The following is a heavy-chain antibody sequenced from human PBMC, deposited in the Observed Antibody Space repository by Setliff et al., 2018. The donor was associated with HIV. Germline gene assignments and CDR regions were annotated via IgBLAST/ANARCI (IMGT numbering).Heavy chain of an antibody. D-gene: IGHD7-27*01. J-gene: IGHJ2*01. CDR3: ARGPPRWGEAISWYFDL. CDR2: ITDSGST. Sequence: SETLSLTCAVYGGSFSGYSWSWIRQPPGKGLEWIGEITDSGSTNYTPSLKSRVAISIDTCTNQFSLKLSSVTAADTAVYYCARGPPRWGEAISWYFDLWGRGTLVTVSS. V-gene: IGHV4-34*01. CDR1: GGSFSGYS.